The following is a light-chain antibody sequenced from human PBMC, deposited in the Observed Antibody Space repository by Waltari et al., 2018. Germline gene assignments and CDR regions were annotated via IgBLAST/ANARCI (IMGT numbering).Light chain of an antibody. Sequence: DTVLTQSPGTLSLSPGERATLSCRASQYVSSSYLAWYQQKPGQAPRLLIYGASSRASGIPDRFSGSGSGTDFTLTISRLEPEDFAVYYCQQYGSSPLTFGGGTKVEIK. CDR1: QYVSSSY. CDR2: GAS. V-gene: IGKV3-20*01. J-gene: IGKJ4*01. CDR3: QQYGSSPLT.